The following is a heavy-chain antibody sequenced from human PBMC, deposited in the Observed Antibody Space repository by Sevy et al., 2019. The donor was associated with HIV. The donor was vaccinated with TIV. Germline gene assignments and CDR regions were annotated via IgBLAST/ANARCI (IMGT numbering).Heavy chain of an antibody. Sequence: ASVKVSCKVSGYTVTQVSMHWVQQAPGEGLEWMGSCDPEDGETIYAQKFQGRVTMTEDTSTDTAYMELNSLRSEDTAVYFCATTKDYYDSSGCPFDYWGHGTLVTVSS. J-gene: IGHJ4*01. CDR3: ATTKDYYDSSGCPFDY. CDR1: GYTVTQVS. CDR2: CDPEDGET. D-gene: IGHD3-22*01. V-gene: IGHV1-24*01.